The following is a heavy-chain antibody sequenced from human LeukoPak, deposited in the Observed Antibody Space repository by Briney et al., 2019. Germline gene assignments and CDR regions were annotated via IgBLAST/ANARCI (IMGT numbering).Heavy chain of an antibody. Sequence: PGGSLRLSCAASGFTFSSYVMNWVRQAPGKGLEWVSVISGGGGSTYYAASVKGRFTISRENSKNTLFLQMNSLRAEDTAVYYCAKGGYCSSTSCYVGWFDPWGQGTLVTVSS. D-gene: IGHD2-2*01. J-gene: IGHJ5*02. CDR3: AKGGYCSSTSCYVGWFDP. CDR2: ISGGGGST. CDR1: GFTFSSYV. V-gene: IGHV3-23*01.